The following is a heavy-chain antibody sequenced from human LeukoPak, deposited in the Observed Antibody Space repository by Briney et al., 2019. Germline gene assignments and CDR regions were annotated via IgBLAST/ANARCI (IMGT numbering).Heavy chain of an antibody. CDR3: ATDSLPSDMIVARGAFDI. CDR2: FDPEDGET. V-gene: IGHV1-24*01. CDR1: GYTLTELS. J-gene: IGHJ3*02. D-gene: IGHD3-22*01. Sequence: GASVKVSCKVSGYTLTELSMHWVRQAPGKGLEWMGGFDPEDGETIYAQKFQGRVTMTEDTSTGTAYMELSRLRSEDTAVYYCATDSLPSDMIVARGAFDIWGQGTMVTVSS.